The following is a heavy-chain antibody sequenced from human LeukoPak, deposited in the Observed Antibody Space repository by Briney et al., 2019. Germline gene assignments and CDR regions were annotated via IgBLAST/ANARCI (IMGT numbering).Heavy chain of an antibody. CDR1: GFTFSSYS. CDR2: ISSSSSYI. Sequence: PGGSLRLSCAASGFTFSSYSMNWVRQAPGKGLEWVSSISSSSSYIYYADSVKGRFTISRDNAKNSLYLQMNSLRSEDSAIYYCARGDRRWLQNTAAPEKFAYWGQGTLVTVSS. CDR3: ARGDRRWLQNTAAPEKFAY. D-gene: IGHD5-24*01. J-gene: IGHJ4*02. V-gene: IGHV3-21*04.